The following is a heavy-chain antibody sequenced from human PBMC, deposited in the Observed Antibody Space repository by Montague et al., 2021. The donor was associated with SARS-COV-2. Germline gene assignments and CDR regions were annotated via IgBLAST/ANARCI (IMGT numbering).Heavy chain of an antibody. Sequence: TLSLTCAVSGGSISSGGYSWNWIRQPPGKGLEWIGYIYHSGSTYYNPSLKSRVTISLDSSKNQFSLNLTSVTAADTAVYYCARGSMVRGGKVYYGVDVWGRRTTVTVSS. V-gene: IGHV4-30-2*01. CDR2: IYHSGST. CDR1: GGSISSGGYS. CDR3: ARGSMVRGGKVYYGVDV. D-gene: IGHD3-10*01. J-gene: IGHJ6*02.